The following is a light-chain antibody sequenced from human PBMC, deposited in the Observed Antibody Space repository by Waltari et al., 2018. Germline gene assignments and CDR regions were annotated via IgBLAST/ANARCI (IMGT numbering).Light chain of an antibody. J-gene: IGLJ3*02. CDR2: GNS. CDR1: SSNIGAGYD. V-gene: IGLV1-40*01. Sequence: QSVLTQPPSVSGAPGQRVTIPCTGSSSNIGAGYDVHWYQQLPGTAPKPLIYGNSSRPSGVPDRFSGSKSGTSASRAITGLQAEDEADYYCQSYDSSLSGSRVFGGGTKLTVL. CDR3: QSYDSSLSGSRV.